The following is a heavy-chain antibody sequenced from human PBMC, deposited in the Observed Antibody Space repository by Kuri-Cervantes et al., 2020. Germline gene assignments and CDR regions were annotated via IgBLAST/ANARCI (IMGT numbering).Heavy chain of an antibody. D-gene: IGHD2-2*01. CDR2: INAGNGNT. V-gene: IGHV1-3*01. J-gene: IGHJ6*02. Sequence: ASVKVSCKASGYTFTSYDINWVRQATGQRLEWMGWINAGNGNTKYSQKFQGRVTITRDTSASTAYMELSSLRSEDTAVYYCARGYRYCSSTSCYGNYYYYGMDVWGQGTTVTVSS. CDR1: GYTFTSYD. CDR3: ARGYRYCSSTSCYGNYYYYGMDV.